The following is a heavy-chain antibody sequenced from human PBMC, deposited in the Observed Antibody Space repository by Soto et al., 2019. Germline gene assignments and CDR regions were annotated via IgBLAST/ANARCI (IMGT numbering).Heavy chain of an antibody. CDR3: ARDLLGGSSWSYYYGMDV. CDR2: INPSGGST. V-gene: IGHV1-46*01. J-gene: IGHJ6*02. CDR1: GYTFTSYY. Sequence: ASVKVSCKASGYTFTSYYMHWVRQAPGQGXEWMGIINPSGGSTSYAQKFQGRVTMTRDTSTSTVYMELSSLRSEDTAVYYCARDLLGGSSWSYYYGMDVWGQGTTVTVSS. D-gene: IGHD6-13*01.